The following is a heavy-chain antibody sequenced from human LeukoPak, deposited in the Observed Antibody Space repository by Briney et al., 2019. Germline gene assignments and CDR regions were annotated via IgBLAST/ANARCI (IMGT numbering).Heavy chain of an antibody. J-gene: IGHJ4*02. CDR1: GFALSGYL. V-gene: IGHV3-74*01. CDR2: INTDGSST. D-gene: IGHD5-18*01. CDR3: ARHGYSFGLDY. Sequence: PGGSLRLSCAASGFALSGYLMHWVRQAPGKGLVWVSRINTDGSSTSYADSVTGRFTLSRANAKNTLYLQMNSLRVEDTAMYYCARHGYSFGLDYWGQGTLVTVSS.